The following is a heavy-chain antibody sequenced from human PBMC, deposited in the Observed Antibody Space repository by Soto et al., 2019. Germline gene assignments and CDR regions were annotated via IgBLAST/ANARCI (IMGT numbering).Heavy chain of an antibody. J-gene: IGHJ4*02. CDR2: IDYRGNII. D-gene: IGHD7-27*01. V-gene: IGHV3-21*01. Sequence: EVRLVESGGGLVKPGGSLRLSCAASGFGFSSFSMSWVRQAPGKGLEWVSSIDYRGNIINYADSVKGRFTISRDNARNSLFLQMNSLRADDTAVYFCVRAQVGTRWGYFDIWGQGILVIVSS. CDR3: VRAQVGTRWGYFDI. CDR1: GFGFSSFS.